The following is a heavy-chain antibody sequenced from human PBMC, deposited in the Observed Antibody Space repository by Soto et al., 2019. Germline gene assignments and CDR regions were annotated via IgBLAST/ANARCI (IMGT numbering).Heavy chain of an antibody. Sequence: QVQLVQSGAEVKKPGASVKVSCKASGYTFTSYDINWVRQATGQGLEWMGWMNPNSGNTGYAQKFQGRVTMTRNTXXXXXXMXXXXXXXXXTAVXXCARERTGTTSMDVWGQGTTVTVSS. J-gene: IGHJ6*02. CDR1: GYTFTSYD. CDR2: MNPNSGNT. V-gene: IGHV1-8*01. D-gene: IGHD1-1*01. CDR3: ARERTGTTSMDV.